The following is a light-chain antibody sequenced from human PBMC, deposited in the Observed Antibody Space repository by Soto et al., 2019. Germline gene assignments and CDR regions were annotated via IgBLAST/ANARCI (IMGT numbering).Light chain of an antibody. Sequence: QSVLTQPPSLSGAPGQRVTISCTGSRSNIGAGYDVHWYQHLPGTAPKVLIFDNSNRPSGLPDRFSGSKSGTSASLAITGLQAEDEAVYYCHSYVVSLRGPAFGGGTKLTVL. V-gene: IGLV1-40*01. CDR3: HSYVVSLRGPA. CDR2: DNS. CDR1: RSNIGAGYD. J-gene: IGLJ2*01.